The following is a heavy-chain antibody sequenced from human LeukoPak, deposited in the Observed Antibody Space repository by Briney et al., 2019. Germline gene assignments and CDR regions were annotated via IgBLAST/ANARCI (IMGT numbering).Heavy chain of an antibody. CDR2: MNQDGSEK. Sequence: GGSLRLSCAASGFTFSSYWMSWVRQAPGKGLEWVANMNQDGSEKYYADSVKGRFTISRDNSKNTLYLQMNSLRAEDTAVYYCARGSYYDSSGYLIDYWGQGTLVTVSS. CDR3: ARGSYYDSSGYLIDY. V-gene: IGHV3-7*03. D-gene: IGHD3-22*01. CDR1: GFTFSSYW. J-gene: IGHJ4*02.